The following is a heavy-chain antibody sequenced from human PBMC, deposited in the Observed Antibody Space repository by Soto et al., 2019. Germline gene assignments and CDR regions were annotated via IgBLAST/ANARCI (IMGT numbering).Heavy chain of an antibody. CDR3: ARQARVYRSGDYYFDY. J-gene: IGHJ4*02. CDR2: IYPGDSDT. CDR1: GYSFTSYW. Sequence: GESLKISCKGSGYSFTSYWIGWVRQMPGKGLEWMGIIYPGDSDTRYSPSFQGQVTISADKSISTACLQWSHLKASDTAMHYCARQARVYRSGDYYFDYCGQRTLVTASS. D-gene: IGHD2-21*02. V-gene: IGHV5-51*01.